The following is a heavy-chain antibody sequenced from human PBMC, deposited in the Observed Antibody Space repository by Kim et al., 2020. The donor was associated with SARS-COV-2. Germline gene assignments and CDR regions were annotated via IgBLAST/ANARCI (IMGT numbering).Heavy chain of an antibody. CDR2: IHYSGST. V-gene: IGHV4-31*03. D-gene: IGHD2-15*01. CDR1: GGAINSAGYY. CDR3: ARALGYCSGGSCLTNGFDY. J-gene: IGHJ4*02. Sequence: SETLSLTCTVSGGAINSAGYYWNWIRHHPGKGLEWIGYIHYSGSTNYNPSLKSRVTISVDTSKNQFSLKLTSVTAADTAVYYCARALGYCSGGSCLTNGFDYWGQGTLVTVSS.